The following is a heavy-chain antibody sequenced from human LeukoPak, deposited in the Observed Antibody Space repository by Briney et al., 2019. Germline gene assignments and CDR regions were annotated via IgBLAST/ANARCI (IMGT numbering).Heavy chain of an antibody. CDR2: ISYDGSNK. Sequence: PGGSLRLSCAASGFTFSSYAMHWVRQAPGKGLEWVAVISYDGSNKYYADSVKGRFTISRDNSKNTLYLQMNSLRAEDTAVYYCARRGSSWPYYFDYWGQGTLVTVSS. CDR3: ARRGSSWPYYFDY. D-gene: IGHD6-13*01. CDR1: GFTFSSYA. J-gene: IGHJ4*02. V-gene: IGHV3-30*14.